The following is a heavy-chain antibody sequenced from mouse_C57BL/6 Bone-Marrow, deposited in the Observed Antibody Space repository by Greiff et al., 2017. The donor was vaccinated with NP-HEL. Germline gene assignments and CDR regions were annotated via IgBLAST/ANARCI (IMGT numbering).Heavy chain of an antibody. CDR2: ISSGSSTI. D-gene: IGHD1-1*01. CDR3: ARRKRITTVAYYYAMDY. J-gene: IGHJ4*01. V-gene: IGHV5-17*01. CDR1: GFTFSDYG. Sequence: EVKLMESGGGLVKPGGSLKLSCAASGFTFSDYGMHWVRQAPEKGLEWVAYISSGSSTIYYADTVKGRFTISRDNAKNTLFLQMTSLRSEDTAMYYCARRKRITTVAYYYAMDYWGQGTSVTVSS.